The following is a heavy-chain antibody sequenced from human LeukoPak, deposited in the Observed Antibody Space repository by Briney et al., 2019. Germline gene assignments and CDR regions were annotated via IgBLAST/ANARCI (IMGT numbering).Heavy chain of an antibody. D-gene: IGHD3-9*01. Sequence: AETLSLTCTVSGVSISSYYWHWIRQPPGKGLEWVGDIYYNGSTNYNPSLQDRVTISVDTSKNQFSMKLSSVTAADTAVYYCARGTRYYDILTAYYTAPLLNYWGQGTLITVSS. CDR2: IYYNGST. CDR1: GVSISSYY. CDR3: ARGTRYYDILTAYYTAPLLNY. J-gene: IGHJ4*02. V-gene: IGHV4-59*01.